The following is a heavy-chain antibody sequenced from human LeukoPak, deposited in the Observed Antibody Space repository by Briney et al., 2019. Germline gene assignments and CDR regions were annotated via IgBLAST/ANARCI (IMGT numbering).Heavy chain of an antibody. CDR1: GGSISSYY. J-gene: IGHJ4*02. CDR2: INHSGST. Sequence: PSETLSLTCTVSGGSISSYYWSWIRQPPGKGLEWIGEINHSGSTNYNPSLKSRVTISVDTSKNQFSLKLSSVTAADTAVYYCARVLTPSGYDSSGYPKTGDYWGQGTLVTVSS. D-gene: IGHD3-22*01. V-gene: IGHV4-34*01. CDR3: ARVLTPSGYDSSGYPKTGDY.